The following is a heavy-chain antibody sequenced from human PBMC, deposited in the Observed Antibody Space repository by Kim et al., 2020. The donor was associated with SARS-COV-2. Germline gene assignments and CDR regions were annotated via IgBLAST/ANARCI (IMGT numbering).Heavy chain of an antibody. CDR3: AREGGIAVAWSLGAFDI. Sequence: ASVKVSCKASGYTFTSYAMHWVRQAPGQRLEWMGWINAGNGNTKYSQKFQGRVTITRDTSASTAYMELSSLRSEDTAVYYCAREGGIAVAWSLGAFDIWGQGTMVTVSS. D-gene: IGHD6-19*01. V-gene: IGHV1-3*01. CDR2: INAGNGNT. J-gene: IGHJ3*02. CDR1: GYTFTSYA.